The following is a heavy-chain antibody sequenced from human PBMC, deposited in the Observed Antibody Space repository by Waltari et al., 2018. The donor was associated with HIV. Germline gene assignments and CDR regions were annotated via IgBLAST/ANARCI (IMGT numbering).Heavy chain of an antibody. D-gene: IGHD6-6*01. Sequence: QVQLEESGGGVVQPGRSLRLSCAASGFTFSSYGMHWVRQAPDKGLEWVAVISYDGSNKYYADSVKGRFTISRDNSKNTLYLQMNSLRAEDTAVYYCAKEKYSSSSHYYYYGMDVWGQGTTVTVSS. J-gene: IGHJ6*02. V-gene: IGHV3-30*18. CDR2: ISYDGSNK. CDR1: GFTFSSYG. CDR3: AKEKYSSSSHYYYYGMDV.